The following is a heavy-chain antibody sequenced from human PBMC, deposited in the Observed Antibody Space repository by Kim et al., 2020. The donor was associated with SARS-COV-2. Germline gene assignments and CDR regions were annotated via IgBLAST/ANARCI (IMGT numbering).Heavy chain of an antibody. D-gene: IGHD3-16*01. CDR3: AKDGGDY. Sequence: ISGGIGDADSVKGRFTISRDDAKNSLYLQMNSLRAEDTALYYCAKDGGDYWGQGTLVTVSS. CDR2: ISGGI. J-gene: IGHJ4*02. V-gene: IGHV3-9*01.